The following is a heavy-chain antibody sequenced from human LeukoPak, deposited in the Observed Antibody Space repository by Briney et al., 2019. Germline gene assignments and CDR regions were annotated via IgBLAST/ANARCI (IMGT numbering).Heavy chain of an antibody. D-gene: IGHD3-10*02. CDR1: GGSFSGYY. V-gene: IGHV4-34*01. CDR3: ARSYVPYYYYYGMDV. J-gene: IGHJ6*02. CDR2: INHSGST. Sequence: SETLSLTCAVYGGSFSGYYWSWIRQPPGKGLEWIGEINHSGSTNYNPSLKSRVTISVDTSKNQFSLKLSSVTAADTAVYYCARSYVPYYYYYGMDVWGQGTTVTVSS.